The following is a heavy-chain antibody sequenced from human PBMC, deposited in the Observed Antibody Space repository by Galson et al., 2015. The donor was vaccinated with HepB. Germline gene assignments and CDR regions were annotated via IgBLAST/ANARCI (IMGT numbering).Heavy chain of an antibody. CDR1: GFTFSSYA. CDR3: ARPIAVAGPYYFDH. Sequence: SLRLSCAASGFTFSSYAMSWVRQAPGKGLEWVAGIWYDGNKKYYADSVKGRFTISRDNSKNTLYLQMNSLRAEDTGVYYCARPIAVAGPYYFDHWGQRTLVTVSS. V-gene: IGHV3-33*08. CDR2: IWYDGNKK. J-gene: IGHJ4*02. D-gene: IGHD6-19*01.